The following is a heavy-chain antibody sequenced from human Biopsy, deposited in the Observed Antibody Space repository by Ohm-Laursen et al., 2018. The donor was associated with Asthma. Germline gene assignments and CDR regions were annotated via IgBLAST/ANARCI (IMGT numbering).Heavy chain of an antibody. CDR3: EKRRGDSSQDNDN. Sequence: SLRLSCAASGFMFRSFCVHWVRQAPGKGLEWVAVISYDGNHKFYENSVKGRFTISRDNSKNTLFLQMNSLRTEVTAVYCCEKRRGDSSQDNDNWGQGTLVIVSS. CDR2: ISYDGNHK. J-gene: IGHJ4*02. V-gene: IGHV3-30*18. CDR1: GFMFRSFC. D-gene: IGHD3-22*01.